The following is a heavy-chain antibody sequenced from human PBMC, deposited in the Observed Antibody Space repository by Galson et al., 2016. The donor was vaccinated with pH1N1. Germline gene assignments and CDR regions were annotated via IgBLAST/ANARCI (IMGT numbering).Heavy chain of an antibody. CDR1: GGSFISHA. CDR2: IIPVFGTA. J-gene: IGHJ4*02. Sequence: VKVSCKASGGSFISHAITWVRQAPGQGLEWMGGIIPVFGTANYAQKFQGRVSITTDESTSTASMELSSLTSEDTAVYYYAKRYRSGWYYFDYWGQGTLVTVSS. D-gene: IGHD6-19*01. CDR3: AKRYRSGWYYFDY. V-gene: IGHV1-69*05.